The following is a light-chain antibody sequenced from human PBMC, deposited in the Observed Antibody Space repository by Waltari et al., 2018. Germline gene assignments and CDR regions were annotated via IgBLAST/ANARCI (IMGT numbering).Light chain of an antibody. Sequence: EIVMTPSPATLSVSPGERATLSCRASQNISPHLVWYQHNPGQAPRLLIYAASTRATGTPARFSGHGSGTEFTLTISSLQSEDFALYCWQQYNTWPSFGPGTKVDIK. CDR2: AAS. CDR1: QNISPH. J-gene: IGKJ3*01. CDR3: QQYNTWPS. V-gene: IGKV3-15*01.